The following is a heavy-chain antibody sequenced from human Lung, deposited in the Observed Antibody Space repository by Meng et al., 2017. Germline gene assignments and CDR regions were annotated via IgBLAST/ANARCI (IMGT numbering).Heavy chain of an antibody. D-gene: IGHD2-15*01. J-gene: IGHJ4*02. CDR3: ARGSYQPLLLSALDY. CDR1: EFTFSDYS. V-gene: IGHV3-21*01. Sequence: EVQLVESGAGLVQPGGSLRLSCPATEFTFSDYSMNWVRQAPGTGLEWVSFISNTGKYIYYADSVKGRFTISRDNAKNSLYLQINSLRAEDTAVYYCARGSYQPLLLSALDYWGQGTLVTVSS. CDR2: ISNTGKYI.